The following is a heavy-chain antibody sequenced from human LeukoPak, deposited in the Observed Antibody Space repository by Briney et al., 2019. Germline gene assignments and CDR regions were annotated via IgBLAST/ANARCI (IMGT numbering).Heavy chain of an antibody. CDR3: AKESWQQLFDFDY. V-gene: IGHV3-30*18. CDR2: ISYDGSNK. Sequence: GRSLRLSCAASGFTFSSYGMHWVRKAPGKGLEWVAVISYDGSNKYYADSVKGRFTISRDNSKNTLYLQMNSLRAEDTAVYYCAKESWQQLFDFDYWGQGTLVTVSS. CDR1: GFTFSSYG. D-gene: IGHD6-13*01. J-gene: IGHJ4*02.